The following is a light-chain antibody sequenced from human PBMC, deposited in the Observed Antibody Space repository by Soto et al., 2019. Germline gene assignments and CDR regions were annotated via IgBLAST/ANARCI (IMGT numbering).Light chain of an antibody. CDR2: GAS. CDR3: QQYRSSPRT. Sequence: IVMTQSPGTLSASPGERATLSCRASQSVSSSYLAWYQQKPGQAPRLLIYGASSRATGIPDRFSGSGSGTDFTLTISRLEPEDFAVYYCQQYRSSPRTFGQGTKVDI. CDR1: QSVSSSY. V-gene: IGKV3-20*01. J-gene: IGKJ1*01.